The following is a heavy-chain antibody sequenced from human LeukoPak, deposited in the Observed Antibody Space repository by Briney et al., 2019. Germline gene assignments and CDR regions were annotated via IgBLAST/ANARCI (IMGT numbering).Heavy chain of an antibody. CDR1: GGSISNHY. J-gene: IGHJ4*02. CDR2: IYSSGST. D-gene: IGHD3-22*01. Sequence: SETLSLTCTVSGGSISNHYWSWIRQPPGKGLEWIAYIYSSGSTYYNPSLKSRVTISVDTSKNQFSLKLSSVTAADTAVYYCARAYDSSGYTAGGFDYWGQGTLVTVSS. V-gene: IGHV4-4*08. CDR3: ARAYDSSGYTAGGFDY.